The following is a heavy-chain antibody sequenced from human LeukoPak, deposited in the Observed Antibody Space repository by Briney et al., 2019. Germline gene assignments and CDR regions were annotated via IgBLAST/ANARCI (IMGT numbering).Heavy chain of an antibody. V-gene: IGHV3-30-3*01. CDR1: GFTFRSYA. Sequence: PGGSLRLSCAASGFTFRSYAMHWVRQAPGKGLEWVAVISYDGSNKYYADSVKGRFTISRDNSKNTLYLQMNSLRAEDTAVYYCARGTAMVSFYYWGQATLVTVSS. D-gene: IGHD5-18*01. CDR3: ARGTAMVSFYY. CDR2: ISYDGSNK. J-gene: IGHJ4*01.